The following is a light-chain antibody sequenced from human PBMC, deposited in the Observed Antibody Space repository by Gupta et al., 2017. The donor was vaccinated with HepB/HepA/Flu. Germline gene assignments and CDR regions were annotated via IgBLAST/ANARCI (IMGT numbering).Light chain of an antibody. CDR3: QTWGTGIVV. CDR1: SGHSSYA. CDR2: LNSDGSH. J-gene: IGLJ2*01. V-gene: IGLV4-69*01. Sequence: QLVLTQSPSASASLGASVKLTCTLSSGHSSYAIAWHQQQPEKGPRYLMKLNSDGSHSKGDGIPDRFSGSSSGAERYLTISSLQSEDEADYYSQTWGTGIVVFGGGTKLTVL.